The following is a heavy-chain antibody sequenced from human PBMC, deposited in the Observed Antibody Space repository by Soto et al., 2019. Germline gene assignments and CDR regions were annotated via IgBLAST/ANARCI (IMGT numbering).Heavy chain of an antibody. CDR2: INYNEST. Sequence: QLQLQESGPGLAKPSETLSLTCTVSGDSISSSPFYWGWIRQPPGKGLEWSGNINYNESTFYSPSLKSRVTISVDKSKNQFSLTLTSVTAADTALYYCARHVSYCTRGSCYPHFDYWGQGALVTVSS. D-gene: IGHD2-15*01. CDR3: ARHVSYCTRGSCYPHFDY. J-gene: IGHJ4*02. V-gene: IGHV4-39*01. CDR1: GDSISSSPFY.